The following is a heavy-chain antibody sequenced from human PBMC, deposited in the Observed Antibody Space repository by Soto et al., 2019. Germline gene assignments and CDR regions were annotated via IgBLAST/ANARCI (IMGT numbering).Heavy chain of an antibody. CDR2: IIPMFDST. J-gene: IGHJ5*02. CDR1: GGTFSSYA. V-gene: IGHV1-69*13. D-gene: IGHD6-19*01. Sequence: SVKVSCKAFGGTFSSYAICWVRQAPGQGLQWMGGIIPMFDSTTYAQKFQGRVTITADESTSTAFMELSSLRAEDTAVYYCASGPGDYSSGWWSGPLTQNWFDPWGQGTLVTVSS. CDR3: ASGPGDYSSGWWSGPLTQNWFDP.